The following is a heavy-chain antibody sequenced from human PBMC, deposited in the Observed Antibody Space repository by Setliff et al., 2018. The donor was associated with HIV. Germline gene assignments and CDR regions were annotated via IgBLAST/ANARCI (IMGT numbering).Heavy chain of an antibody. Sequence: SETLSLTCTVSGGSINSGGYYWVWIRQPALKGLEWIGRIYTSGLTNYNPSLKSRVTISVDTSKNQVSLNLKSVTAADTAVYYCARGPQKSVVPAAIKHYYFDYWGQGTLVTVSS. J-gene: IGHJ4*02. CDR1: GGSINSGGYY. CDR2: IYTSGLT. V-gene: IGHV4-61*02. CDR3: ARGPQKSVVPAAIKHYYFDY. D-gene: IGHD2-2*02.